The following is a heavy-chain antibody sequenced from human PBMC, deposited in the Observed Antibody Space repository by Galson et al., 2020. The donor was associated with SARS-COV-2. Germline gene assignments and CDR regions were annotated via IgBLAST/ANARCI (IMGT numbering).Heavy chain of an antibody. CDR3: LAFSSTRQNY. D-gene: IGHD6-13*01. CDR1: GFIFSDYA. Sequence: GGSLRLSCSASGFIFSDYAMHWVRQAPGQGLQYVSALSPTAGTSFYVDSVNGRFTMSRDNSKNTFYLQMTDLRVEGTGFYYCLAFSSTRQNYWCQGSLVAVSS. V-gene: IGHV3-64D*09. CDR2: LSPTAGTS. J-gene: IGHJ4*02.